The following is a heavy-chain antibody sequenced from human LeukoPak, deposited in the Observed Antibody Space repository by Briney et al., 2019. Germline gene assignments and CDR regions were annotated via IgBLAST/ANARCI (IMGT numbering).Heavy chain of an antibody. CDR1: GYIFTGYY. V-gene: IGHV1-2*02. D-gene: IGHD1-26*01. CDR2: INPNSGGT. J-gene: IGHJ4*02. CDR3: ARVLVGPPPGSEFDY. Sequence: ASVKVSCKASGYIFTGYYMHWVRQAPGQGLEWMGWINPNSGGTNYAQKFQGRVTMTRDTSISTAYMELNRLKSDDTAVYYCARVLVGPPPGSEFDYWGQGTLATVSS.